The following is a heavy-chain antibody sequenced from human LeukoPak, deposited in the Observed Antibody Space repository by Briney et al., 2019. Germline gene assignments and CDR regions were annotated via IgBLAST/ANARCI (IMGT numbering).Heavy chain of an antibody. Sequence: GESLKTSCAASGFTFSSYSMNWVRQAPGKGLEWVSSIITSGTTIYYADSVKGRFTISRDNAKNSLYLQMNRLRAEDTAVYYCARADGYYDFWSGPSTGFDPWGQGTLVTVSS. V-gene: IGHV3-48*01. CDR1: GFTFSSYS. CDR3: ARADGYYDFWSGPSTGFDP. J-gene: IGHJ5*02. CDR2: IITSGTTI. D-gene: IGHD3-3*01.